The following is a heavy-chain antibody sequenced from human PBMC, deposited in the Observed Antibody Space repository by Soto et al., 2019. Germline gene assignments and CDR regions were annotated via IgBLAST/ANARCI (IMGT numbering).Heavy chain of an antibody. V-gene: IGHV4-34*01. D-gene: IGHD3-10*01. J-gene: IGHJ4*02. CDR3: ATMVRGYYFDY. CDR2: INHSGST. CDR1: GGSFSGYY. Sequence: PSETLSLTCAVYGGSFSGYYWSWIRQPPGKGLEWIGEINHSGSTNYNPSLKSRVTISVDTSKNQFSLKLSSVTAADTAVYYCATMVRGYYFDYWGQGTLVTVSS.